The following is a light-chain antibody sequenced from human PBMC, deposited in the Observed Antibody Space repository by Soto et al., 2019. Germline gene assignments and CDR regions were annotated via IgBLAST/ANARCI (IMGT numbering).Light chain of an antibody. CDR1: QGISSF. V-gene: IGKV1-9*01. CDR2: SAS. CDR3: QQLNSYPLT. Sequence: DIQLTQSPSFLSASVGDRVTITCRASQGISSFLAWYQQQPGQAPKLLIYSASTLQSGVPSRFSGSGSGTEFTLTISSLQPQDFATYYCQQLNSYPLTFGQGTKVEI. J-gene: IGKJ1*01.